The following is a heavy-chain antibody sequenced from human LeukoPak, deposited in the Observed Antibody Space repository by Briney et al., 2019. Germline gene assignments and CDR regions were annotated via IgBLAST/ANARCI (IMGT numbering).Heavy chain of an antibody. CDR1: GFAFSMYW. J-gene: IGHJ5*02. V-gene: IGHV3-74*01. Sequence: GGSLRLSCAASGFAFSMYWMHWVGQAPGKGLVWVSRTNSDGMLASSADSVKGRFTISRDNAKSTLYLQMNSLGVEDTAIYYCARGLPGYSNTWNDHWGQGTLVTVSS. CDR2: TNSDGMLA. D-gene: IGHD6-13*01. CDR3: ARGLPGYSNTWNDH.